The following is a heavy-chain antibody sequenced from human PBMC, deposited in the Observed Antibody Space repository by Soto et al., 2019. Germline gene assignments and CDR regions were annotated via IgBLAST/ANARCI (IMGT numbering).Heavy chain of an antibody. V-gene: IGHV1-18*01. CDR2: ISAQNGNA. CDR3: ARDWDVADTYLSAY. CDR1: GYTFNSYG. D-gene: IGHD3-3*01. Sequence: ASVKVSCKASGYTFNSYGITWVRQAPGQGLEWMGWISAQNGNANYAQHLQGRVTMATDTSTSTAYMELRSLRSDDTAVYYCARDWDVADTYLSAYWGQGTPVTV. J-gene: IGHJ4*02.